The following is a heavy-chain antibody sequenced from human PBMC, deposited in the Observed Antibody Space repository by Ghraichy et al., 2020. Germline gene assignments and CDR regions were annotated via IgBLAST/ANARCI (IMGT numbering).Heavy chain of an antibody. J-gene: IGHJ6*02. CDR1: GYTFTSYD. CDR2: MNPNSGNT. Sequence: ASLKVSCKASGYTFTSYDINWVRQATGQGLEWMGWMNPNSGNTGYAQKFQGRVTMTRNTSIRTAYMGLSSLRSEDTAVYYCARVFAFGGPTGGFDYYGMDVWGQGTTVTVSS. D-gene: IGHD3-16*01. V-gene: IGHV1-8*01. CDR3: ARVFAFGGPTGGFDYYGMDV.